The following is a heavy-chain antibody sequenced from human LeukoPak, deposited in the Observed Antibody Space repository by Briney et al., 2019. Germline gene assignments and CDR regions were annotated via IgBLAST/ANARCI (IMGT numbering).Heavy chain of an antibody. D-gene: IGHD2-2*02. CDR3: ARVTGGSYFSTASCYMRGWFDP. CDR2: IISVFGTS. J-gene: IGHJ5*02. CDR1: GGTFSSYA. V-gene: IGHV1-69*13. Sequence: SVKVSCKASGGTFSSYAISRVRQAPGQGLEWVGGIISVFGTSNYAQKFQGRVTITADESTRTVYMEMSSLRSEDRAVYYCARVTGGSYFSTASCYMRGWFDPWGQGTVVTVSS.